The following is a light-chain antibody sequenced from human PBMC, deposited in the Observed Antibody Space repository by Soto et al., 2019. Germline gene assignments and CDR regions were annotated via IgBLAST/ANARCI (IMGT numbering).Light chain of an antibody. J-gene: IGKJ4*01. Sequence: DIQMTQSPSSLSASVGDRVTITCRASQGISNYLAWYQQIPGKVPKLLLSAASTLQSEVPSRFSGSGSGTDFTLTISSLQAEDVATSYYQTYTNVPAFGGGTKVEIK. CDR2: AAS. CDR3: QTYTNVPA. CDR1: QGISNY. V-gene: IGKV1-27*01.